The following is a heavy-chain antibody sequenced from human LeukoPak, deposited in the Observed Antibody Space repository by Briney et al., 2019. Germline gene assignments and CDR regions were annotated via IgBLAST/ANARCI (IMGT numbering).Heavy chain of an antibody. CDR2: IKQDGSEK. Sequence: GGSLRLSCAASGFTLSNYWMTWVRQAPGKGLEWVANIKQDGSEKYYVDSVKGRFTISRDNTKNSLYLQMNSLRAEDTAVYYCARAEGLIAAAFYWGQGTLVTVSS. CDR1: GFTLSNYW. CDR3: ARAEGLIAAAFY. D-gene: IGHD6-13*01. V-gene: IGHV3-7*01. J-gene: IGHJ4*02.